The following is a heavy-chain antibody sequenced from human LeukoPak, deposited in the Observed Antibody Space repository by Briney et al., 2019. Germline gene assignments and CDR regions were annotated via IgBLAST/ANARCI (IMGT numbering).Heavy chain of an antibody. D-gene: IGHD5-12*01. V-gene: IGHV3-21*01. Sequence: GGSLRLSRAASGFTFSSYSMNWVRQAPGKGLEWVSSISSSSSYIYYADSVKGRFSISRDNAKNSLYLQMNSLRAEDTAVYYCARGSSGYKIGYWGQGTLVTVSS. CDR3: ARGSSGYKIGY. CDR1: GFTFSSYS. CDR2: ISSSSSYI. J-gene: IGHJ4*02.